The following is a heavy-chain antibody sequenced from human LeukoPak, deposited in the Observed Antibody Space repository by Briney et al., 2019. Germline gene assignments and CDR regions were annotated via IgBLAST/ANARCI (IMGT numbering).Heavy chain of an antibody. CDR2: IYTSGST. CDR1: GGSISSYY. V-gene: IGHV4-4*09. CDR3: ARHRYYYYYMDV. J-gene: IGHJ6*03. Sequence: SETLSLTCTVSGGSISSYYWSWIRQPPRKGLEWIGYIYTSGSTNYNPSLKSRVTISVDTSKNQFSLKLSSVTAADTAVYYCARHRYYYYYMDVWGKGTTVTVSS.